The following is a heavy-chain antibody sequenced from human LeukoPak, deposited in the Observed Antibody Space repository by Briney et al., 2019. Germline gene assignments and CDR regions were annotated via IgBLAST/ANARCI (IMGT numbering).Heavy chain of an antibody. J-gene: IGHJ4*02. Sequence: SVKVSCKASGGTFSSTINWVRQAPGQGLEWMGRIIPILDMTRYAQKFQGRLTITADKSTSTIYMDLTSLRSDDTAVYYCARDGGDGGGSRWGQGTQVTVSS. CDR1: GGTFSST. V-gene: IGHV1-69*04. CDR2: IIPILDMT. CDR3: ARDGGDGGGSR. D-gene: IGHD3-16*01.